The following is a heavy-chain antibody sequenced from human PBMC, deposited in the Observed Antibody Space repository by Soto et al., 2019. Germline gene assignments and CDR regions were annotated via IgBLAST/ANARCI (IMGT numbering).Heavy chain of an antibody. CDR2: IIPIFGTA. Sequence: ASVKVSCKASGGTFSSYAISWVRQAPGQGLEWMGGIIPIFGTANYAQKFQGRVTITADESTSTAYMELSSLRSEDTAVYYCARRGGSYYDILTGYYQYYYGMDVWDQGTTVTVS. CDR3: ARRGGSYYDILTGYYQYYYGMDV. J-gene: IGHJ6*02. CDR1: GGTFSSYA. V-gene: IGHV1-69*13. D-gene: IGHD3-9*01.